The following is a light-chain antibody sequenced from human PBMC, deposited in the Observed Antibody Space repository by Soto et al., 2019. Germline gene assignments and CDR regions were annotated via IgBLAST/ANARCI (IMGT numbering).Light chain of an antibody. J-gene: IGLJ1*01. V-gene: IGLV2-14*01. CDR1: SSDVGRYNH. CDR3: NSHTSGDLRV. CDR2: EVS. Sequence: QSVLTQPASVSGSPGQSITISCTGTSSDVGRYNHVSWYQHHPGKAPKLIISEVSNRPSGVSNRFSGSKSGYTASLTISGLQAEDEADYYCNSHTSGDLRVFGTGTKVTVL.